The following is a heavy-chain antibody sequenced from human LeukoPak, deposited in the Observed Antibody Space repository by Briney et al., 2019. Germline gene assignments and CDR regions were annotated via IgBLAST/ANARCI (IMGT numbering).Heavy chain of an antibody. Sequence: PSETLSLTCTVSGGSISSYYWSWIRQPPGKGLEWIGYIYYSGSTYYNPSLKSRVTISVDTSKNQFSLKLSSVTAADTAVYYCARVDEDRGTRNFDYWGQGTLVTVSS. V-gene: IGHV4-59*08. CDR2: IYYSGST. CDR3: ARVDEDRGTRNFDY. D-gene: IGHD3-9*01. CDR1: GGSISSYY. J-gene: IGHJ4*02.